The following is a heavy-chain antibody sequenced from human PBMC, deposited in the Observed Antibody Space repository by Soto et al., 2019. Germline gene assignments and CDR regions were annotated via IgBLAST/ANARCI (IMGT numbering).Heavy chain of an antibody. CDR2: INHSGST. D-gene: IGHD3-22*01. J-gene: IGHJ6*02. CDR3: ARAPPLIWYYYDSSGSYGMDV. V-gene: IGHV4-34*01. Sequence: KPXETLSLTCAVYGWSFSGYYWSWIRQPPGKGLDWIGEINHSGSTNYNPSLKSRVTISVDTSKNQFSLKLSSVTAVDTAVYYCARAPPLIWYYYDSSGSYGMDVWGQGTTVTVSS. CDR1: GWSFSGYY.